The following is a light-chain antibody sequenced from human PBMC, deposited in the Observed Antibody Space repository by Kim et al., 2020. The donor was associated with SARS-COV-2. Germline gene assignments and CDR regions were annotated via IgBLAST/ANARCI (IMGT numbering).Light chain of an antibody. Sequence: QSVLTQPPSVSGAPGQRVTISCTGSSSNIGAGYDVHWYQQLPGTAPKLLIYGNNNRPSGVPDRISGSKSGTSASLAITGLQAEDEADYYCQSYDSSPSGWVFGGGTKLTVL. CDR1: SSNIGAGYD. J-gene: IGLJ3*02. CDR3: QSYDSSPSGWV. CDR2: GNN. V-gene: IGLV1-40*01.